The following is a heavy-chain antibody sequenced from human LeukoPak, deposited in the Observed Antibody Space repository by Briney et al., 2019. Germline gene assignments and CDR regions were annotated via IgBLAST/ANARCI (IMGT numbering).Heavy chain of an antibody. CDR3: ARGGPDSSDYSSLFDY. CDR1: GFTFSSNA. CDR2: ITSSGGST. D-gene: IGHD3-22*01. V-gene: IGHV3-64D*09. J-gene: IGHJ4*02. Sequence: PGGSLRLSCSASGFTFSSNAMHWVRQAPGKGLEYVSAITSSGGSTYYADSVKGRFTISRDNAKNTLYLQMSSLRAEDTAVYYCARGGPDSSDYSSLFDYWGRGILVTVSS.